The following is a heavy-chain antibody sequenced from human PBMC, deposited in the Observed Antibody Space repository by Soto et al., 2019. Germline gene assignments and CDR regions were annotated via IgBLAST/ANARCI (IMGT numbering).Heavy chain of an antibody. Sequence: QVQLVESGGGVVQPGRSLRLSCAASGFPFSSYGMHWVRQAPGKGLEWVAHISYDGSNKHYTDSVKGRFTISRDNSKNRLNLQMSSMRAEDMAVYYCAGGQYYFDYCGQGTRVSVSS. CDR3: AGGQYYFDY. D-gene: IGHD2-15*01. CDR2: ISYDGSNK. J-gene: IGHJ4*02. V-gene: IGHV3-30*03. CDR1: GFPFSSYG.